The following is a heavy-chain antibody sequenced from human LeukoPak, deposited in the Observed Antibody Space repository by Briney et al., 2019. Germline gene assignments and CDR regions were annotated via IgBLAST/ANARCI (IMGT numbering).Heavy chain of an antibody. CDR2: IRSSGNSI. V-gene: IGHV3-48*03. Sequence: GGSLRLSCTASGFIFSGYEMNWVRQAPGKGLEWVSYIRSSGNSIYYADSVKGRFTISRDNAKNSLYLQMSSLRAEDMAVYYCARGRFGSCWGQGTLVTVSS. CDR3: ARGRFGSC. D-gene: IGHD6-13*01. CDR1: GFIFSGYE. J-gene: IGHJ1*01.